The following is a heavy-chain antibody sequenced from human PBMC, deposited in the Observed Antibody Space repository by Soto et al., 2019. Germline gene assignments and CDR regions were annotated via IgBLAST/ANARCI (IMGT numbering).Heavy chain of an antibody. D-gene: IGHD2-2*02. Sequence: ASVKVSCKASGYTFTSYGISWVRQAPGQGLEWMGWISAYNGNTNYAQKLQGRVTMTTDTSTSTAYMELRSLRSDDTAVYYCARLVVVPAAIPRYYYYMDVWGKGTTVTVSS. CDR2: ISAYNGNT. CDR1: GYTFTSYG. J-gene: IGHJ6*03. V-gene: IGHV1-18*01. CDR3: ARLVVVPAAIPRYYYYMDV.